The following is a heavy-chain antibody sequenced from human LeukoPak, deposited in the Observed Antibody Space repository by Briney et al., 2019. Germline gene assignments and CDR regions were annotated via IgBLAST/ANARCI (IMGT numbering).Heavy chain of an antibody. D-gene: IGHD1-26*01. CDR3: AGSFSGSYHSAFDI. V-gene: IGHV4-30-4*08. CDR1: GASISSGDYY. CDR2: IYYSGST. J-gene: IGHJ3*02. Sequence: SQTLSLTCTVSGASISSGDYYWSWIRQPPGKGLEWIGYIYYSGSTYYNPSLKSRVTISVDTSKNQFSLKLSSVTAADTAVYYCAGSFSGSYHSAFDIWGQGTMVTVSS.